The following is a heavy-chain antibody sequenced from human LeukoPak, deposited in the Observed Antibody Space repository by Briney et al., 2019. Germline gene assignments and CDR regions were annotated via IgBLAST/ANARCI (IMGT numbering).Heavy chain of an antibody. CDR1: GFTFDDYA. J-gene: IGHJ1*01. D-gene: IGHD6-13*01. CDR2: ISWNSGSI. V-gene: IGHV3-9*01. Sequence: PGGSLRLSCAASGFTFDDYAMHWVRQAPGKGLEWVSGISWNSGSIGYADSVKGRFTISRDNAKNSLYLQMNSLRAEDTALYYCAEDSGAAADKYFQHWGQGTLVTVSS. CDR3: AEDSGAAADKYFQH.